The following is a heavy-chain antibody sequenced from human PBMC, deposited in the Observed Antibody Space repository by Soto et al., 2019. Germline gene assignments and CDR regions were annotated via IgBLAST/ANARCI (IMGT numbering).Heavy chain of an antibody. D-gene: IGHD3-16*01. CDR3: AYVEGRYYYYYMDV. CDR1: GGSISSSSYY. J-gene: IGHJ6*03. CDR2: IYYSGST. V-gene: IGHV4-39*01. Sequence: SETLSLTCTVSGGSISSSSYYWGWIRQPPGKGLEWIGSIYYSGSTYYNPSLKSRVTISVDTSKNQFSLKLSSVTAADTAVYYCAYVEGRYYYYYMDVWGKGTTVTVSS.